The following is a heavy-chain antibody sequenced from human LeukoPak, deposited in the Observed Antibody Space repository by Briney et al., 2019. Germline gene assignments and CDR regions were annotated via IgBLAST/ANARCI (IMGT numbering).Heavy chain of an antibody. D-gene: IGHD6-19*01. Sequence: GGSLRLSCAASGFTVSSNYMSWVRQAPGKGLEWVSVIYSGGSTYYADSVKGRFTISRDNSKNTLYLQMNSLRAEDTAVYYCAKAPLRRLVSSGYYFDYWGQGTLVTVSS. CDR1: GFTVSSNY. CDR2: IYSGGST. V-gene: IGHV3-53*01. J-gene: IGHJ4*02. CDR3: AKAPLRRLVSSGYYFDY.